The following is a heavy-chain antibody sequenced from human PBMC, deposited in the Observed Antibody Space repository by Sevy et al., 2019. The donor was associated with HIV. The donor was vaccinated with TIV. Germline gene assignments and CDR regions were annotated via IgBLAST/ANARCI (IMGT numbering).Heavy chain of an antibody. J-gene: IGHJ6*02. CDR1: GFTFSTYA. V-gene: IGHV3-23*01. CDR2: ISGSGGYT. Sequence: GGSLRLSCAASGFTFSTYAMSWVRQAPGKGLEWVSAISGSGGYTYYADSVRGRFTISRDNSRNTLHLQMNSLRAEDTAVYYCAKEGHCGGDCQTWGGRYYYGMDVWGQGTTVTVSS. D-gene: IGHD2-21*02. CDR3: AKEGHCGGDCQTWGGRYYYGMDV.